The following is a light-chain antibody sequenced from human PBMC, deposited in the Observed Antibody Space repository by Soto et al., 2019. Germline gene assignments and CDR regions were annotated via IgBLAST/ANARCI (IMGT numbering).Light chain of an antibody. CDR2: GAS. V-gene: IGKV3D-15*01. Sequence: EIVRTQSPATRSVSPGEGATISGRASQSVSSNVAWYQQKPCQAHRLLIYGASTRATDIPARFSGSGSGTEFTLSISSLQSEDSAVYYCQQYNNWPTITFGQGTRREIK. J-gene: IGKJ5*01. CDR1: QSVSSN. CDR3: QQYNNWPTIT.